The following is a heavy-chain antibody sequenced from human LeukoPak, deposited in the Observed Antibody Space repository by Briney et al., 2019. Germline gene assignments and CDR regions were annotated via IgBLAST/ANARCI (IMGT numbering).Heavy chain of an antibody. CDR2: FGGGGGST. CDR3: AKGHGYYGSGSYLDY. Sequence: PGGSLRLSCAASGFTFSSYSMNWVRQAPGKGLEWVSSFGGGGGSTYYADSVKGRFTISRDNSKNTLYLQMNSLRAEDTAVYYCAKGHGYYGSGSYLDYWGQGTLVTVSS. CDR1: GFTFSSYS. V-gene: IGHV3-23*01. J-gene: IGHJ4*02. D-gene: IGHD3-10*01.